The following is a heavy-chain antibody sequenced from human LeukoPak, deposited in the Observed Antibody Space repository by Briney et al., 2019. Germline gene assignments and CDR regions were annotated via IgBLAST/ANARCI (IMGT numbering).Heavy chain of an antibody. CDR1: GFSFDDYA. J-gene: IGHJ3*02. CDR3: AKGLEDSSSSTDAFHI. Sequence: PGGSLRLSCAASGFSFDDYAMHWVRQALGKGLEWVSSISWNSGSIDYADSVKGRFTISRDNAKNSLYLQMNSLRAEDMALYYCAKGLEDSSSSTDAFHIWGQGTMVTVSS. D-gene: IGHD6-6*01. CDR2: ISWNSGSI. V-gene: IGHV3-9*03.